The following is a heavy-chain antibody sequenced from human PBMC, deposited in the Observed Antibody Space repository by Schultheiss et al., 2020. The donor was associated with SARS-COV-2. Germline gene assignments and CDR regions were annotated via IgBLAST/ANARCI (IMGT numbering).Heavy chain of an antibody. D-gene: IGHD5-24*01. CDR1: GFTFTRYA. J-gene: IGHJ4*02. CDR3: VKDAIARDGRMDFFDY. V-gene: IGHV3-23*01. CDR2: IGGGEGRA. Sequence: GGSLRLCCAASGFTFTRYAMNWVRQAPGKGLEWVSYIGGGEGRAYYADSVKGRFTSSRDDSRATLYLHMNSLRIEDTAVYYCVKDAIARDGRMDFFDYWGQGILVTVSS.